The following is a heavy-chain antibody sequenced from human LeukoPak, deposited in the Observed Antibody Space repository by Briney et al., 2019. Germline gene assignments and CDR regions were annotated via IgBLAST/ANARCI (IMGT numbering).Heavy chain of an antibody. CDR2: ISGSGGST. V-gene: IGHV3-23*01. D-gene: IGHD1-7*01. CDR1: GFTFSSYA. Sequence: GGSLRLSCAASGFTFSSYAMSWVRQAPGKGLEWVSAISGSGGSTYYADSVKGRFTISRDNSKNTLYLQMNSLRAEDTAVYYCAKDRSNSLYYYYMDVWGKGTTVTVSS. J-gene: IGHJ6*03. CDR3: AKDRSNSLYYYYMDV.